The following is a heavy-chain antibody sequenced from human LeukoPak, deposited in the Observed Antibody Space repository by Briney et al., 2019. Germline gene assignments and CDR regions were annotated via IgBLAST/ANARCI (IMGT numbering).Heavy chain of an antibody. CDR2: IYYSGST. CDR3: ARSMAAAGTQNLDY. J-gene: IGHJ4*02. V-gene: IGHV4-59*01. Sequence: PSETLSLTCTVSGGSISGYYWSWIRQPPGKGLEWIGYIYYSGSTNYNPSLKSRVTISVDTSKNQFSLKLSSVTAADTAVYYCARSMAAAGTQNLDYWGQGTLVTVSS. D-gene: IGHD6-13*01. CDR1: GGSISGYY.